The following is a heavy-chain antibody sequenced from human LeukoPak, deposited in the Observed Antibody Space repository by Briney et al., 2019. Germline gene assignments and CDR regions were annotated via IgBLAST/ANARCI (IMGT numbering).Heavy chain of an antibody. V-gene: IGHV3-30*18. CDR1: GFTFSSYG. D-gene: IGHD3-10*01. J-gene: IGHJ4*02. Sequence: PGGSLRLSCAASGFTFSSYGMHWVRQAPGKGLEWVAVISYDGSNKYYADSAKGRFTISRDNSKNTLYLQMNSLRAENTAVYYCAKELWFGEYSFDYWGQGTLVTVSS. CDR3: AKELWFGEYSFDY. CDR2: ISYDGSNK.